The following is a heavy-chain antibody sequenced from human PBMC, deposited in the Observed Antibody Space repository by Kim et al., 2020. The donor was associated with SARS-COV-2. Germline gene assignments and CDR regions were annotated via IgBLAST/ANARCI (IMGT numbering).Heavy chain of an antibody. J-gene: IGHJ3*01. V-gene: IGHV3-33*01. D-gene: IGHD3-10*01. Sequence: GGSLRLSFTASGFTFSPFAMHWVRQAPGKGLEWVAVIRSDESKRYYAESVKDRFTISRDNSKNTLYLQMNSLRAEDTAIYYCARNFGSATMIGDVWGLGTMVTVSS. CDR3: ARNFGSATMIGDV. CDR1: GFTFSPFA. CDR2: IRSDESKR.